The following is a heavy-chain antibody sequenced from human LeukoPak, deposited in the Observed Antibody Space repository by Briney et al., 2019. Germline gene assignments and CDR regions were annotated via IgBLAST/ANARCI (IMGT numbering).Heavy chain of an antibody. CDR2: ISSSSTYI. CDR1: GFTFSDYN. J-gene: IGHJ4*02. D-gene: IGHD6-13*01. Sequence: GGSLRLSCAASGFTFSDYNMNWVRQAPGKGLEWVSVISSSSTYIYYADSVKGRFTISRDNAKNSLYLQMNSLRAVDTAVYYCARVSTAASLAIDYWGQGTLVTVST. CDR3: ARVSTAASLAIDY. V-gene: IGHV3-21*06.